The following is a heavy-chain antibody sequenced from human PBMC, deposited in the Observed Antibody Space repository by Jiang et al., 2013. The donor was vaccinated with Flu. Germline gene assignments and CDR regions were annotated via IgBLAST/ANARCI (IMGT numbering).Heavy chain of an antibody. V-gene: IGHV3-30*04. Sequence: LSCAASGFTFSSYAMHWVRQAPGKELEWVAVISYDGSNKYYADSVKGRFTISRDNSKNTLYLQMNSLRAEDTAVYYCARESLVVVVVAAHYFDYWGQGTLVTVSS. CDR1: GFTFSSYA. CDR2: ISYDGSNK. D-gene: IGHD2-15*01. J-gene: IGHJ4*02. CDR3: ARESLVVVVVAAHYFDY.